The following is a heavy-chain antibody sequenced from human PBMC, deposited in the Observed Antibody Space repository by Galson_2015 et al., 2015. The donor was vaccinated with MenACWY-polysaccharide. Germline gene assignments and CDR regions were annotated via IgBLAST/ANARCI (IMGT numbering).Heavy chain of an antibody. J-gene: IGHJ6*02. CDR2: ISYDGSNK. D-gene: IGHD2/OR15-2a*01. CDR1: GFTFSSYA. Sequence: SLRLSCAASGFTFSSYAMHWVRQAPGKGLEWVAVISYDGSNKYYADSVKGRFTISRDNSENTLYLQVSSLGAEDTAVYYCARSYCDRTSCYGMDVWGQGTTVTVSS. V-gene: IGHV3-30-3*01. CDR3: ARSYCDRTSCYGMDV.